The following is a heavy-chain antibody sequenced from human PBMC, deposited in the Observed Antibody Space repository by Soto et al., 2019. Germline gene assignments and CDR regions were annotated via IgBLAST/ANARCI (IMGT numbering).Heavy chain of an antibody. Sequence: GGSLRLSCAASGFTLSNYGMHWVRQAPGKGLEWVAVISYDGSNKYYADSVKGRFTISRDNSKNTLYLQMNSLRAEDTAVYYCAKPLGDWNYGYFDYWGQGTLVTVSS. CDR2: ISYDGSNK. D-gene: IGHD1-7*01. J-gene: IGHJ4*02. CDR1: GFTLSNYG. V-gene: IGHV3-30*18. CDR3: AKPLGDWNYGYFDY.